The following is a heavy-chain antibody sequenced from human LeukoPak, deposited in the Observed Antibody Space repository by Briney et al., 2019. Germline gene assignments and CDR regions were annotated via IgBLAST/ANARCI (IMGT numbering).Heavy chain of an antibody. J-gene: IGHJ4*02. D-gene: IGHD6-19*01. CDR1: GFTFSGRW. V-gene: IGHV3-7*01. Sequence: PGGSLRLSCAASGFTFSGRWMSWLRQAPGKGLEWVANINQDGTDKYYVDSVKGRFTISRDNAKNSLYLQMNSLRAEDTAVYYCAREPYSSGWYFSYYFDYWGQGTLVTVSS. CDR3: AREPYSSGWYFSYYFDY. CDR2: INQDGTDK.